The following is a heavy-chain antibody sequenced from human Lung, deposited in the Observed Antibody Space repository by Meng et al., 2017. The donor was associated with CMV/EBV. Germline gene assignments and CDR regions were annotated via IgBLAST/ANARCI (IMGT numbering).Heavy chain of an antibody. Sequence: INLVRQAPGQRLEWMGRVIPMFGVTNYAQKFQARLTITADKLTNIVYMEMNSLRFDDTAVYYCARAAVPGYCTTSSCYNWFDPWGQGTLVTVSS. J-gene: IGHJ5*02. D-gene: IGHD2-8*01. CDR2: VIPMFGVT. CDR3: ARAAVPGYCTTSSCYNWFDP. V-gene: IGHV1-69*04.